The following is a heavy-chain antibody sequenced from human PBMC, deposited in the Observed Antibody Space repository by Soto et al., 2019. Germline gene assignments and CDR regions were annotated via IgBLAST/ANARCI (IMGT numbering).Heavy chain of an antibody. D-gene: IGHD2-8*01. CDR2: IYSGGST. CDR3: ARGARYCTNGVCYYYFDY. J-gene: IGHJ4*02. V-gene: IGHV3-66*01. CDR1: GFTVSSNY. Sequence: PGGSLRLSCSASGFTVSSNYMSWVRQAPGKGLEWVSVIYSGGSTYYADSVKGRFTISRDNSKNTLYLQMNSLRAEDTAVYYCARGARYCTNGVCYYYFDYWGQGTLVTVSS.